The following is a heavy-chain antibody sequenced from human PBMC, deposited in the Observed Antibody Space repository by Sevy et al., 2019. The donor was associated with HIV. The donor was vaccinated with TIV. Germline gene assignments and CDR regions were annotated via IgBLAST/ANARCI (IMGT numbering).Heavy chain of an antibody. Sequence: GGSLRLSCAASGFTFSSYAMSWVRHAPGKGLEWVSAISGSGGSTYYADSVKGRFTISRDNSKNTLYLQMNSLRAEDTAVYYCAKDGDTAMDGEDDYYYMDVWGKGTTVTVSS. D-gene: IGHD5-18*01. CDR1: GFTFSSYA. CDR2: ISGSGGST. V-gene: IGHV3-23*01. J-gene: IGHJ6*03. CDR3: AKDGDTAMDGEDDYYYMDV.